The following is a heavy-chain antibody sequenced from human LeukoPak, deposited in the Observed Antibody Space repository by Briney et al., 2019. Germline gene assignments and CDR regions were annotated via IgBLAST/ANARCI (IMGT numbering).Heavy chain of an antibody. CDR3: ASLNDGEFHFDY. D-gene: IGHD3-10*01. CDR2: IYSGGST. V-gene: IGHV3-53*01. Sequence: PGGSLRLSCAASGFTVSSNYMSWVRQAPGKGLQWVSLIYSGGSTSYADSVKGRFTISRDNSKNTLYLQMNSLRAEDPAVYYCASLNDGEFHFDYWGQGTLVTVSS. J-gene: IGHJ4*02. CDR1: GFTVSSNY.